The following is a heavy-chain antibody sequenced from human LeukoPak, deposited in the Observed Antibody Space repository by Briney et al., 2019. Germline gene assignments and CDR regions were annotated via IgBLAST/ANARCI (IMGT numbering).Heavy chain of an antibody. CDR1: GFTFSTYS. J-gene: IGHJ4*02. D-gene: IGHD4-17*01. CDR3: SRVRSPCTVPIDY. Sequence: LPGGSLRLSCAASGFTFSTYSMAWVRQAPRKGLEWVSYISSTGSTKYYADSVKGRFTISRDNAVNSLYLQMNSLRDEDTAVYHCSRVRSPCTVPIDYWGQGTLVTVSS. V-gene: IGHV3-48*02. CDR2: ISSTGSTK.